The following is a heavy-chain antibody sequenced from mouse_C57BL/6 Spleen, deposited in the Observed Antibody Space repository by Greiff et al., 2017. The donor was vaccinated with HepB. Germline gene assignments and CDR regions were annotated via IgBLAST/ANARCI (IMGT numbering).Heavy chain of an antibody. D-gene: IGHD1-1*01. Sequence: EVQRVESGGGLVKPGGSLKLSCAASGFTFSDYGMHWVRQAPEKGLEWVAYISSGSSTIYYADTVKGRFTISRDNAKNTLFLQMSSLRSEDTAMYYCAREVTTGVAHWDVEVWGTGTTVTVSS. J-gene: IGHJ1*03. CDR1: GFTFSDYG. CDR3: AREVTTGVAHWDVEV. CDR2: ISSGSSTI. V-gene: IGHV5-17*01.